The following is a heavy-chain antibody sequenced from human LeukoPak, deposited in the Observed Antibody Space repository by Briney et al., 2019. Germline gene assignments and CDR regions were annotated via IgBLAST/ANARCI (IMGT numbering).Heavy chain of an antibody. CDR3: ARLRDGRWLLEY. D-gene: IGHD4-23*01. Sequence: SETLSLTCTVSGDSIISSRYYWGWIRQPPGKGLEWIASICYSGNTFYNPSFKSRVTISVDTSNNQLSLRLSSVTAADAAVYYCARLRDGRWLLEYWGQGTLVTVSS. J-gene: IGHJ4*02. CDR1: GDSIISSRYY. CDR2: ICYSGNT. V-gene: IGHV4-39*01.